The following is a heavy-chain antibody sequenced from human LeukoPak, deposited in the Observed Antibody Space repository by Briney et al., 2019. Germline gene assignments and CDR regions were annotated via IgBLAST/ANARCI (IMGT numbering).Heavy chain of an antibody. J-gene: IGHJ6*02. CDR2: IYYSGST. CDR1: GGSISSSSYY. D-gene: IGHD6-19*01. CDR3: ARSSIPVAGSAKFQYYYYTMDV. V-gene: IGHV4-39*01. Sequence: KPSETLSLTCTGSGGSISSSSYYWGWIRQPPGKGLEWIGSIYYSGSTYYNPSLRSRVTISVDTSKNQFSLKLSSVTAADTAVYYCARSSIPVAGSAKFQYYYYTMDVWGQGTTVTVSS.